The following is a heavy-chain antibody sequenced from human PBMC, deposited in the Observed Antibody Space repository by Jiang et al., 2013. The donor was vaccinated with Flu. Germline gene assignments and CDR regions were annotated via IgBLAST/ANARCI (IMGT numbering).Heavy chain of an antibody. CDR1: GYTFTGYY. CDR2: INPNSGGT. CDR3: ARALTDCSGGSCYGMDV. V-gene: IGHV1-2*04. D-gene: IGHD2-15*01. J-gene: IGHJ6*02. Sequence: GAEVKKPGASVKVSCKASGYTFTGYYMHWVRQAPGQGLEWMGWINPNSGGTNYAQKFQGWVTMTRDTSISTAYMELSRLRSDDTAVYYCARALTDCSGGSCYGMDVWGQGTTVTVSS.